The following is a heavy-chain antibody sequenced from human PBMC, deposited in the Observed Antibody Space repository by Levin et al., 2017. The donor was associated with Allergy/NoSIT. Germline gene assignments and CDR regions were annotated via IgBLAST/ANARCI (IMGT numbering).Heavy chain of an antibody. CDR2: ISYDGSNK. V-gene: IGHV3-30*18. CDR3: AKWGYYGSGSYYNARFSVYNDAFDI. J-gene: IGHJ3*02. Sequence: GESLKISCAASGFTFSSYGMHWVRQAPGKGLEWVAVISYDGSNKYYADSVKGRFTISRDNSKNTLYLQMNSLRAEDTAVYYCAKWGYYGSGSYYNARFSVYNDAFDIWGQGTMVTVSS. D-gene: IGHD3-10*01. CDR1: GFTFSSYG.